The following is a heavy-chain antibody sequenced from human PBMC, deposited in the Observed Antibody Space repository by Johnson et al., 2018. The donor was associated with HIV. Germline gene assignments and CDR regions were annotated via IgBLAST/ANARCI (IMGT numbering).Heavy chain of an antibody. CDR2: ISSSGSTI. V-gene: IGHV3-11*04. CDR1: GLIFSDNY. D-gene: IGHD6-13*01. Sequence: QVQLLESGGGLVKPGGSLRLSCAASGLIFSDNYMSWIRQAPGKGLEWVSYISSSGSTIYYADSVKGRFTISRDNAKNSLYLQMNSLRAGDTAVYYCARRSSSWDAFDIWGQGTMVTVSS. CDR3: ARRSSSWDAFDI. J-gene: IGHJ3*02.